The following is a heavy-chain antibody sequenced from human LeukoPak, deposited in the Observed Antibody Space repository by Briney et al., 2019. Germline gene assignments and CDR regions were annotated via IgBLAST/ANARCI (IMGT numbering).Heavy chain of an antibody. Sequence: GGSLRLSCAASGFTFSSHWMNWVRQAPGKGLEWVANIKQGAGERNYVDSVKGRLTVSRDDAKSSVFLQMNSLRAEDTAIYFCARGPNYGSRTDFLDYWGQGTLVTVSS. CDR3: ARGPNYGSRTDFLDY. CDR1: GFTFSSHW. V-gene: IGHV3-7*03. CDR2: IKQGAGER. J-gene: IGHJ4*02. D-gene: IGHD4-17*01.